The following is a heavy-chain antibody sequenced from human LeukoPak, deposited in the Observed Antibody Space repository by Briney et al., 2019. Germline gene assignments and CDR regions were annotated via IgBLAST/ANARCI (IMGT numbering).Heavy chain of an antibody. CDR2: INPSGGST. D-gene: IGHD1-26*01. CDR1: GYTFTSYY. Sequence: ASVKVSCKASGYTFTSYYMHWVRQAPGQGLEWMGIINPSGGSTSYAQKFQGRVTMTRDTSISTAYMELSRLRSDDTAVYYCATRTKDLSGSYSFDYWGQGTLVTVSS. J-gene: IGHJ4*02. CDR3: ATRTKDLSGSYSFDY. V-gene: IGHV1-46*01.